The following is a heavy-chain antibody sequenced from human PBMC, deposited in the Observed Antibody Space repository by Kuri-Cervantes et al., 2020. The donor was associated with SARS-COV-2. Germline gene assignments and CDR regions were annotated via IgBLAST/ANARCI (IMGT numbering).Heavy chain of an antibody. CDR1: GFTFSSYW. D-gene: IGHD2-2*01. J-gene: IGHJ4*02. Sequence: GESLKISCAASGFTFSSYWMTWVRQAPGKGLGWVANVRQDGRDKYYGDSVKGRFTISRDNTKNSLYLQMDSLTAEDTAVYYCARYCTSISCESAIDFWGQGTLVTVSS. CDR3: ARYCTSISCESAIDF. V-gene: IGHV3-7*03. CDR2: VRQDGRDK.